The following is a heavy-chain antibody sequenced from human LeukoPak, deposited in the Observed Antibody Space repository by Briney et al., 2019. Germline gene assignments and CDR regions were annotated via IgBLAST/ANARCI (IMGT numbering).Heavy chain of an antibody. CDR1: GYTFTSYY. D-gene: IGHD3-10*01. J-gene: IGHJ6*03. Sequence: ASVKVSCKASGYTFTSYYMHWVRQAPGQGLEWMGIINPSGGSTSYAQKFQGRVTMTRDMSTSTVYMELRSLRSDDTAVYYCARDRGSGPYYYYMDVWGKGTTVTISS. CDR3: ARDRGSGPYYYYMDV. V-gene: IGHV1-46*01. CDR2: INPSGGST.